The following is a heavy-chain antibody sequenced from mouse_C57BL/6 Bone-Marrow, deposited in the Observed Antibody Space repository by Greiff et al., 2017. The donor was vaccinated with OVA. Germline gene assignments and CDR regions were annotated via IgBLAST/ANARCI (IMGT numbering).Heavy chain of an antibody. CDR2: IDPSDSYT. V-gene: IGHV1-50*01. Sequence: VQLQQPGAELVKPGASVKLSCKASGYTFTSYWMQWVKQRPGQGLEWIGEIDPSDSYTNYNQKFKGKATLTVDTSSSTAYMQLSSLTSEDSAVYYCAKAYYSIFADWGQGTLVTVSA. CDR1: GYTFTSYW. J-gene: IGHJ3*01. D-gene: IGHD2-5*01. CDR3: AKAYYSIFAD.